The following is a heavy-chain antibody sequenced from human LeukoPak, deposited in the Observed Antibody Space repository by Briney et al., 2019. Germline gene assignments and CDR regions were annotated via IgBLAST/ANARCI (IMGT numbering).Heavy chain of an antibody. CDR2: INPNGGVT. CDR3: ARGRGGYADYYWHFDL. Sequence: GASVKVSCKASGYTFTDYYIHWLRQAPGQGLEWMGWINPNGGVTKYPQKFQGRFTMTRDTSISTAYMELTRLRSDHTAVYYCARGRGGYADYYWHFDLWGRGTLVTVSS. V-gene: IGHV1-2*02. D-gene: IGHD4-17*01. CDR1: GYTFTDYY. J-gene: IGHJ2*01.